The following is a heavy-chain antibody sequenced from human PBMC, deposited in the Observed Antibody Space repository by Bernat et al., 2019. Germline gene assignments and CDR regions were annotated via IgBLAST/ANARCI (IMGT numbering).Heavy chain of an antibody. CDR1: GAIFSSYA. D-gene: IGHD3-16*02. CDR2: ISGSTGNT. Sequence: EVQLVESGGGLVQSGGSLRLSCVASGAIFSSYAMTWVRQAPGKGLECVSLISGSTGNTYYADSVKGRFTISRDNSKNTLYLQMNSLRAEDTAVYYCARGSLGELSFDYWGQGTLVTVSS. J-gene: IGHJ4*02. V-gene: IGHV3-23*04. CDR3: ARGSLGELSFDY.